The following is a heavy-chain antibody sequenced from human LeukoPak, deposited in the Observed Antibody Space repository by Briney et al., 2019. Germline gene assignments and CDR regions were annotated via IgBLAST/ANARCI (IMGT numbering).Heavy chain of an antibody. CDR2: VKTKGDGGAA. CDR1: GITFTNAW. Sequence: GGSLRLSCAASGITFTNAWLTWVRQAPGKGLEWVGRVKTKGDGGAADYAAPVKGRFTISRDNSKNTLYLQMNSLRAEDTAVYYCASRVQVVRGVIYNWFDPWGQGTLVTVSS. V-gene: IGHV3-15*01. CDR3: ASRVQVVRGVIYNWFDP. D-gene: IGHD3-10*01. J-gene: IGHJ5*02.